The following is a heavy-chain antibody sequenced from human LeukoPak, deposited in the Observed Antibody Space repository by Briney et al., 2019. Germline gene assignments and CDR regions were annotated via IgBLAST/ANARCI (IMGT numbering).Heavy chain of an antibody. CDR3: ARDSLYGPYYYDSSGNFDP. Sequence: ASVKVSCKASGYIFTNYFLYWVRQAPGQGLEWMGLINPSGGSTRYAQKFQGRVTMTRDTSTSTVYMELSSLRSEDTAVYYCARDSLYGPYYYDSSGNFDPWGQGTLVTVSS. V-gene: IGHV1-46*01. CDR2: INPSGGST. J-gene: IGHJ5*02. D-gene: IGHD3-22*01. CDR1: GYIFTNYF.